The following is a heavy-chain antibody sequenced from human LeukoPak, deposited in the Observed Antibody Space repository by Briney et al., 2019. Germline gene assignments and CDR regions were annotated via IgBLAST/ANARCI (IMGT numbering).Heavy chain of an antibody. D-gene: IGHD3-22*01. CDR3: ARLSVIPRPPYYYDSSGDAPPDYFDY. Sequence: SETLSLTCAVYGGSFSGYYWSWIRQPPGKGLEWIGEINHSGSTNYNPSLKSRVTISVDTSKNQFSLKLSSVTAADTAVYYCARLSVIPRPPYYYDSSGDAPPDYFDYWGQGTLVTVSS. CDR1: GGSFSGYY. CDR2: INHSGST. V-gene: IGHV4-34*01. J-gene: IGHJ4*02.